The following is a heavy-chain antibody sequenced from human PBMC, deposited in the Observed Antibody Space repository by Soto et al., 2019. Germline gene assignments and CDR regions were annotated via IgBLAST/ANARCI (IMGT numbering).Heavy chain of an antibody. CDR3: AKFPYYYDSSGYTDAFDI. CDR2: ISYDGSNK. J-gene: IGHJ3*02. D-gene: IGHD3-22*01. V-gene: IGHV3-30*18. CDR1: GFTFSSYG. Sequence: QVQLVESGGGVVQPGRSLRLSCAASGFTFSSYGMHWVRQAPGKGLEWVAVISYDGSNKYYADSVKGRFTISRDNSKNTLYLQMNSLRAEEKAVYYGAKFPYYYDSSGYTDAFDIWGQGTMVTVSS.